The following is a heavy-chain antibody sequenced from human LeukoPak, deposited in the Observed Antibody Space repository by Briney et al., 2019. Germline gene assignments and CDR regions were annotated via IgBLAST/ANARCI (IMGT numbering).Heavy chain of an antibody. CDR3: ARVGAGLRYYYYYYMDV. V-gene: IGHV1-2*02. CDR2: INPNSGGT. CDR1: GYTFTGYY. Sequence: ASVKVSCKASGYTFTGYYMHWVRQAPGQGLEWMGWINPNSGGTNYAQKFQGRVTMTRDTSISTAYMELSRLRSDDTAVYYCARVGAGLRYYYYYYMDVWGKGTTVTVSS. D-gene: IGHD3-16*01. J-gene: IGHJ6*03.